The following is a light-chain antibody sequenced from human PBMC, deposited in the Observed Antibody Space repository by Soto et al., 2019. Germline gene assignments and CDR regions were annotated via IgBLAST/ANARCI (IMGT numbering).Light chain of an antibody. CDR1: QSVNNN. V-gene: IGKV3-15*01. CDR2: GAS. J-gene: IGKJ1*01. Sequence: EIVMTQSPATLSVSPGERATLSCRASQSVNNNLAWYQQKPGQAPRLLISGASTRATGIPARFSGSVSGSDFTLTISSLQSEDFAIYYCQQYNNWWTFGQGTKVEIK. CDR3: QQYNNWWT.